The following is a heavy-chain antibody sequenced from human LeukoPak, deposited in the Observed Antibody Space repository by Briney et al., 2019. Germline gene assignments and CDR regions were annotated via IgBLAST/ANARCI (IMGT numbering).Heavy chain of an antibody. J-gene: IGHJ3*02. D-gene: IGHD3-22*01. CDR2: IYYSGST. V-gene: IGHV4-30-4*07. CDR1: GGSISSGGYS. Sequence: SETLSLTCAVSGGSISSGGYSWSWIRQPPGTGLEWIGYIYYSGSTYYNPSLKSRVTISVDTSKNQFSLKLSSVTAADTAGYYCARARLIVVVPDAFDIWGQGTMVTVSS. CDR3: ARARLIVVVPDAFDI.